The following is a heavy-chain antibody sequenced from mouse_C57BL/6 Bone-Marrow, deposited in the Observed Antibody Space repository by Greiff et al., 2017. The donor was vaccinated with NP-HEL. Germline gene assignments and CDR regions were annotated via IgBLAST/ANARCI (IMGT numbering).Heavy chain of an antibody. CDR2: INPGSGGT. D-gene: IGHD1-1*01. CDR1: GYAFTNYL. V-gene: IGHV1-54*01. Sequence: QVQLQQSGAELVRPGTSVKVSCKASGYAFTNYLIEWVKQRPGQGLEWIGVINPGSGGTNYNEKFKGKATLTADKSSSTAYMQLSSLTSEDSAVYFCLYGSPLDFDVWGTGTTVTVSS. J-gene: IGHJ1*03. CDR3: LYGSPLDFDV.